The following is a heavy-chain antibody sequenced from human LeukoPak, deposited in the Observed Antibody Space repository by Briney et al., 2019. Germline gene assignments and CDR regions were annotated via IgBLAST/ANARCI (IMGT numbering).Heavy chain of an antibody. D-gene: IGHD5-24*01. CDR2: INPNSGGT. CDR1: GYTFTGYY. Sequence: ASVKVSCKASGYTFTGYYMHWVRQAPGQGLEWMGRINPNSGGTNYAQKFQGRVTMTRDTSISTAYMELSRLRSEDTAVYYCARVIRDGLLYYFDYWGQGTLVTVSS. V-gene: IGHV1-2*06. J-gene: IGHJ4*02. CDR3: ARVIRDGLLYYFDY.